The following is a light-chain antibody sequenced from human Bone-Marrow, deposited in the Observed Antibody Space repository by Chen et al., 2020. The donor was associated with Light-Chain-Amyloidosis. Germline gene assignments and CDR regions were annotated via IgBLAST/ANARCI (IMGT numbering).Light chain of an antibody. Sequence: QSVLTPPPSASGTPGQRVTIACSGSSSNIGRNTVNWYQQLPGTAPKLLIHDNDQRPSGVPDRFSGSKSGTSASLAISGLQSEEEADYYCAAWDDSLNGHVVFGGGTRLTVL. CDR3: AAWDDSLNGHVV. CDR1: SSNIGRNT. J-gene: IGLJ2*01. CDR2: DND. V-gene: IGLV1-44*01.